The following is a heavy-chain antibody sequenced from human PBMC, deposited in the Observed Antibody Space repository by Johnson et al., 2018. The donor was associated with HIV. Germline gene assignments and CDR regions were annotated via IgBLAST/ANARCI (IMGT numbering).Heavy chain of an antibody. D-gene: IGHD1-1*01. CDR2: IRNDGSNK. Sequence: QVQLVESGGGVVQPGGSLRLSCVASGFTFSNYGMHWVRQAPGKGLEWVAFIRNDGSNKFFADSVKGRFTISRDNSKNTLYLQMNSLRAEDTAVYYCANFYTDNTLGLFGAFDIWGQGTMVTVSS. CDR3: ANFYTDNTLGLFGAFDI. CDR1: GFTFSNYG. J-gene: IGHJ3*02. V-gene: IGHV3-30*02.